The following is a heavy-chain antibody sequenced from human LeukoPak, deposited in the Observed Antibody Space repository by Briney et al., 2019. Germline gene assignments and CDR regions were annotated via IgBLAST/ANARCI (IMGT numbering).Heavy chain of an antibody. D-gene: IGHD5-24*01. CDR3: ARGPNYPSPSPFDY. V-gene: IGHV4-59*08. J-gene: IGHJ4*02. Sequence: SSETLSLTCTVSGGSISSYYWSWIRQPPGKGLEWIGYIYYSGSTDYNPSLKSRATISVDTSKNQFSLKLSSVTAADTAVYYCARGPNYPSPSPFDYWGQGTLVTVSS. CDR1: GGSISSYY. CDR2: IYYSGST.